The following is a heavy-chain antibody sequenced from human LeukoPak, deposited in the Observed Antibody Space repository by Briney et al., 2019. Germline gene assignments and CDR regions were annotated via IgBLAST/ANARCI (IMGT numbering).Heavy chain of an antibody. J-gene: IGHJ4*02. D-gene: IGHD1/OR15-1a*01. Sequence: GGSLRLSCAASGFTFNSYWMSWVRQAPGKGLEWVANIRQDGSVQNYVDSVKGRFTISRDNPKNSVYLQMSSLRAEDTAVYYCLVTTRSRGFDYWGQGTLVTVSS. CDR1: GFTFNSYW. V-gene: IGHV3-7*01. CDR2: IRQDGSVQ. CDR3: LVTTRSRGFDY.